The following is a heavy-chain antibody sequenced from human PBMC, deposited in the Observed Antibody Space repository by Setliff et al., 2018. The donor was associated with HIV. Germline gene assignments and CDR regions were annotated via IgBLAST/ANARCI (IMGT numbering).Heavy chain of an antibody. CDR1: GFTFSSYG. D-gene: IGHD2-15*01. CDR2: IWYDGSNK. CDR3: ARLRYCSGGSCSTDDY. J-gene: IGHJ4*02. Sequence: PGGSLRLSCAASGFTFSSYGMHWARQAPGKGLEWVAVIWYDGSNKYYADSVKGRFTISRDNSKNTLYLQMNSLRAEDTAVYYCARLRYCSGGSCSTDDYWGQGTLVTVSS. V-gene: IGHV3-33*01.